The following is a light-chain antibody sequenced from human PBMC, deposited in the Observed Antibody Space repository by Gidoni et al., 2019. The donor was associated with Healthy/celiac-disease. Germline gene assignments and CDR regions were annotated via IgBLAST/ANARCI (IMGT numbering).Light chain of an antibody. CDR3: QQYGSSPRT. J-gene: IGKJ1*01. CDR1: LSVSSSY. Sequence: VFTQSLGTLSLSPGVRATLSCRANLSVSSSYLAWYQQKPGQAPRLRIYGASSRATGLPDRCSGSGSGKDFTITISRLEPEDCAGYYCQQYGSSPRTFXQXTKVEIK. CDR2: GAS. V-gene: IGKV3-20*01.